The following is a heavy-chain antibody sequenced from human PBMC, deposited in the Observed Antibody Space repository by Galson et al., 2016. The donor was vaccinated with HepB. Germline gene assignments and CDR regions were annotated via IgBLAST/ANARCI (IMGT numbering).Heavy chain of an antibody. Sequence: SVKVSCKASGYTFISSPISWVRQAPGHGLEWMGWINTDTGDTVSAQKLQGRVTITTDTSTDTAYMELTSRRSDDPAVYYWARSSHCSGGACYNSYGMDVWGQGTSVTVSS. D-gene: IGHD2-15*01. CDR2: INTDTGDT. CDR3: ARSSHCSGGACYNSYGMDV. CDR1: GYTFISSP. J-gene: IGHJ6*02. V-gene: IGHV1-18*04.